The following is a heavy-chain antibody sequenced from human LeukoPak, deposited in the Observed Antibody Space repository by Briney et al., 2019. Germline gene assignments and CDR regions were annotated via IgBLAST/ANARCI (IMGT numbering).Heavy chain of an antibody. J-gene: IGHJ3*02. CDR3: ARHGSAFDI. CDR2: IYPGDSDT. V-gene: IGHV5-51*01. Sequence: GESLKISCQGSGYRFSTYWIGWVRQMPGKGLEWMGIIYPGDSDTRYSPSFQGQVTISADKSISTAYLQWSSLKASDSAMYYCARHGSAFDIWGQGTMVTVSS. D-gene: IGHD1-14*01. CDR1: GYRFSTYW.